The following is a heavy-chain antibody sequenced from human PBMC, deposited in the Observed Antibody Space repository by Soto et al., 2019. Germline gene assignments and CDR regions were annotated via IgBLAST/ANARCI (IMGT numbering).Heavy chain of an antibody. D-gene: IGHD2-8*02. J-gene: IGHJ5*02. Sequence: QVQLEQSGTEVKKPGSSVQVSCKASGGTFNSYSINWVRQAPGQGLEWIVGITHIFGRTNYAQKFQNRVTIAADESTNTAYMQLRDLTSDDTAVYYFARVPVIVLVPIKLPFGASFDLWGKVALVTVSS. CDR3: ARVPVIVLVPIKLPFGASFDL. CDR2: ITHIFGRT. CDR1: GGTFNSYS. V-gene: IGHV1-69*01.